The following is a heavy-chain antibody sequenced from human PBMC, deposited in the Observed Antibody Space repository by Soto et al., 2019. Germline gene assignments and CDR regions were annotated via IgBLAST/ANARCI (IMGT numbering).Heavy chain of an antibody. CDR3: ARVGGYHYYYGMDV. J-gene: IGHJ6*02. V-gene: IGHV4-30-4*01. CDR2: IYYSGST. CDR1: GGSISSGDYY. Sequence: SETLSLTCTVSGGSISSGDYYWSWIRQPPGKGLECIGYIYYSGSTYYNPSLKSRVTISVDTSKNQFSLKLISVTAADTAVYYCARVGGYHYYYGMDVWGQGTTVTVSS.